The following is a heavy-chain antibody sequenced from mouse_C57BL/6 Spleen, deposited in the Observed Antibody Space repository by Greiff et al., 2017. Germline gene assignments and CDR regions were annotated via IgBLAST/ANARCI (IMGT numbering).Heavy chain of an antibody. Sequence: QVQLKESGAELVMPGASVKLSCKASGYTFTSYWMHWVKQRPGQGLEWIGEIDPSDSYTNYNQKFKGNSTLTVDNSSRTAYMQLSSLTSEDSAVYYWARGGNGSGYWGFAYWGQGTLVTVSA. CDR3: ARGGNGSGYWGFAY. D-gene: IGHD3-2*02. CDR1: GYTFTSYW. V-gene: IGHV1-69*01. CDR2: IDPSDSYT. J-gene: IGHJ3*01.